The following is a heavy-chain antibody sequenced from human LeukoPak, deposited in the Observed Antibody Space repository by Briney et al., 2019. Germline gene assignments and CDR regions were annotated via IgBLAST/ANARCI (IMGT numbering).Heavy chain of an antibody. CDR1: GGSISSYY. V-gene: IGHV4-59*01. CDR3: ARGGWLKSFNYYFDC. Sequence: PSETLSLTCSASGGSISSYYWSWIRQPPGKGLEWIGYIYYSGSTNYNPSLKSRVTISVDTSKNQFSLKLSSVTAADTAVYYCARGGWLKSFNYYFDCWGQGTLVTVSS. D-gene: IGHD5-24*01. J-gene: IGHJ4*02. CDR2: IYYSGST.